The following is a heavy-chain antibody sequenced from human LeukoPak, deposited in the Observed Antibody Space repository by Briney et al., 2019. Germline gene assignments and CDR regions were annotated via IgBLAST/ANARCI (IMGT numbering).Heavy chain of an antibody. V-gene: IGHV3-30*18. J-gene: IGHJ4*02. Sequence: GGSLRLSCAASGFTFSSYGMHWVRQAPGKGLEWVAVISYDGSNKYYADSVKGRFTISRDNSKNTLYLQMNSLKAEDTAVYYCAKDGLAAAGWFDYWGQGTLVTVSS. CDR2: ISYDGSNK. D-gene: IGHD6-13*01. CDR3: AKDGLAAAGWFDY. CDR1: GFTFSSYG.